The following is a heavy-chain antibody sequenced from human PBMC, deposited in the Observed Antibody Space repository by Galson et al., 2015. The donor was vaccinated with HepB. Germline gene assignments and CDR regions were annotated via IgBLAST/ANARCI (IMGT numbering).Heavy chain of an antibody. V-gene: IGHV3-74*01. CDR2: INSDGTYI. CDR3: ARTRGAAAGIFDY. D-gene: IGHD6-13*01. J-gene: IGHJ4*02. CDR1: GFTFSSYW. Sequence: SLRLACAASGFTFSSYWMHWVRQAPGKGLVWVSHINSDGTYITYADSVRGRFTISRDNAKNTLYLQMNSPRAEDTALYYCARTRGAAAGIFDYWGQGTLVTVSS.